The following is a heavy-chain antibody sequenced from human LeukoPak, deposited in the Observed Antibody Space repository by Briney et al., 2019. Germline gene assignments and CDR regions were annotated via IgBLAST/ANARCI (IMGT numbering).Heavy chain of an antibody. V-gene: IGHV1-8*01. D-gene: IGHD1-26*01. J-gene: IGHJ4*02. CDR3: ARFSGSYYGIDY. CDR1: GYTFTSYD. Sequence: ASVKVSCKASGYTFTSYDINWVRQATGQGLEWMGWMNPNSGNTGYAQKFQGRVTMTRNTSISTAYMELSSLRSEDTAVYYCARFSGSYYGIDYWGQGTLVTVSS. CDR2: MNPNSGNT.